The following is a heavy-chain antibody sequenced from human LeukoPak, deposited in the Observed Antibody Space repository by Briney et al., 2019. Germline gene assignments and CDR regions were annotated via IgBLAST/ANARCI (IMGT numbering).Heavy chain of an antibody. J-gene: IGHJ6*02. V-gene: IGHV4-34*01. CDR1: GGSFSGYY. Sequence: PSETLSLTCAVYGGSFSGYYWSWIRQPPGKGLEWIGEINHSGSTNYNPSLKSRVTISVDTSKNQFSLKLSSVTAADTAVYYCASRITMVRGVITSGYYYGMDVWGQGTTVTVSS. D-gene: IGHD3-10*01. CDR3: ASRITMVRGVITSGYYYGMDV. CDR2: INHSGST.